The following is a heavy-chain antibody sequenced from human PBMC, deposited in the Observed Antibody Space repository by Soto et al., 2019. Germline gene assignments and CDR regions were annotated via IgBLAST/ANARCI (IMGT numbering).Heavy chain of an antibody. CDR2: IQNDGVST. V-gene: IGHV3-74*01. CDR1: GFTFSSYK. D-gene: IGHD3-10*01. Sequence: PGWSLILSCEASGFTFSSYKMHWVRQVPGKGLVWVSHIQNDGVSTYYADSVKGRFTVSRDNAKNTLYLQMNSLRVEDTAVYYCAREYYWEPENCGQGPLVTVSS. CDR3: AREYYWEPEN. J-gene: IGHJ4*01.